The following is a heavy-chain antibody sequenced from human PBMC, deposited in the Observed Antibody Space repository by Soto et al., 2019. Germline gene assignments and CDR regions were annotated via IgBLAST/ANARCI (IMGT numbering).Heavy chain of an antibody. J-gene: IGHJ4*02. CDR1: GYTFTSYA. CDR2: INAGNGNT. Sequence: QVQLVQSGAEVKKPGASVKVSCKASGYTFTSYAMHWVRQAPGQGLEWMGWINAGNGNTKYSQKFQGRVTITRDTSASTAYMELSSLSSEDQAVYYCARGDYYDIHDYWGQGTLVTVSS. CDR3: ARGDYYDIHDY. D-gene: IGHD3-22*01. V-gene: IGHV1-3*01.